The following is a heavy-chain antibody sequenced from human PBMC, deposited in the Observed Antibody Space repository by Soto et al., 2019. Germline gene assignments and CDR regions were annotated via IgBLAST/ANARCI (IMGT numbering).Heavy chain of an antibody. CDR3: GGGGGVGVAGSAAFDM. J-gene: IGHJ3*02. Sequence: QLHLVQSGAVVKKPGASVTVSCSASGYPVTAYYMHWVRQAPGRGLEWMGGINPATGAAKYTQTFRGGVPWPRAPSPVTVFMDRGGRTSGDPAVFFWGGGGGVGVAGSAAFDMWGQGTLVTVSS. V-gene: IGHV1-2*02. D-gene: IGHD3-3*01. CDR1: GYPVTAYY. CDR2: INPATGAA.